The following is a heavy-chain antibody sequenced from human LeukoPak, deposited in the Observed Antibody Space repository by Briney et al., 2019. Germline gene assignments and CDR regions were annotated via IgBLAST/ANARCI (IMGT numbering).Heavy chain of an antibody. CDR2: IKQDGSEK. Sequence: PGGSLRLSCAASGFTFSSYWMSWVRQAPGKGLEWVANIKQDGSEKYYVGSVKGRFTISRDNAKNSLYLQMNSLRAEDTAVYYCARAKMGDSSSWVTRYYYYYYMDVWGKGTTVTVSS. CDR3: ARAKMGDSSSWVTRYYYYYYMDV. CDR1: GFTFSSYW. J-gene: IGHJ6*03. V-gene: IGHV3-7*01. D-gene: IGHD6-13*01.